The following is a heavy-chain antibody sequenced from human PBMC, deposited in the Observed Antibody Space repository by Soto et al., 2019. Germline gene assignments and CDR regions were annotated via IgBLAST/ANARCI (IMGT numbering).Heavy chain of an antibody. Sequence: QVQLVQSGAEVKKPGASVKVSCKASGYTLSDANINWVRQAPGQGPEWMGIFNPRADTTNYAQKFQGRVTMTRDTSTSTVYMELSSLRSEDTAVYHCMRDLRAGGDYWGQGTLVTVSS. D-gene: IGHD1-26*01. J-gene: IGHJ4*02. V-gene: IGHV1-46*01. CDR1: GYTLSDAN. CDR3: MRDLRAGGDY. CDR2: FNPRADTT.